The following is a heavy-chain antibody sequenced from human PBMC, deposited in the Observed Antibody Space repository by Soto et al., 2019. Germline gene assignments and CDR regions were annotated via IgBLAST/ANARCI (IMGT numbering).Heavy chain of an antibody. CDR2: IYYSGST. CDR3: ARRLYYDSSGFEGGGMDV. V-gene: IGHV4-39*01. J-gene: IGHJ6*02. CDR1: GGSISSSSYY. Sequence: PSETLSLTCTVSGGSISSSSYYWGWIRQPPGKGLEWIGSIYYSGSTYYNPSLKSRVTISVDTSNNQFSLKLSSVTAADTAVYYCARRLYYDSSGFEGGGMDVWGQGTMVTVSS. D-gene: IGHD3-22*01.